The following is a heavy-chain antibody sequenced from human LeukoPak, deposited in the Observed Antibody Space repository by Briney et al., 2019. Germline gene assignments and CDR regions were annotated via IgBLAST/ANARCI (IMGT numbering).Heavy chain of an antibody. Sequence: GGSLRLSCVASGSTFSIYSMNWVRQAPGKGLEWVSYISKNSDDIYNADSVRGRFTISRDNAKNSLYLQMNSLRAEDTAVYYCARVRPGYYCGYWGQGILVTVSS. V-gene: IGHV3-21*05. CDR1: GSTFSIYS. CDR2: ISKNSDDI. J-gene: IGHJ4*02. CDR3: ARVRPGYYCGY.